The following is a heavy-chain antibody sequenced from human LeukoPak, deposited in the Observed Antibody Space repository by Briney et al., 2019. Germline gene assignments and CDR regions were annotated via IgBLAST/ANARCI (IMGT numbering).Heavy chain of an antibody. CDR2: ISYSGST. CDR3: ARGEYGDYPVY. J-gene: IGHJ4*02. D-gene: IGHD4-17*01. V-gene: IGHV4-59*12. CDR1: GGSXNNYY. Sequence: ETLSLTCXVSGGSXNNYYWSWIRQPPGKGLEWIGYISYSGSTNYNPSLKSRVTISVNTSKNQFSLKLSSVTAADTAVYYCARGEYGDYPVYWGQGTLVTVSS.